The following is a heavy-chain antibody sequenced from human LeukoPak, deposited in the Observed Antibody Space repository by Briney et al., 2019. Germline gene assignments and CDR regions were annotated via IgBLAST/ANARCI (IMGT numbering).Heavy chain of an antibody. V-gene: IGHV4-34*01. D-gene: IGHD3-10*01. Sequence: SETLSLTCAVYGGSFSGYYWSWIRQPPGKGLEWIGDINHSGSTNYNPSLKSRVTISVDTSKNQFSLKLSSVTAADTAVYYCARAHRLLLWFGHDAFDIWGQGTIVTVSS. J-gene: IGHJ3*02. CDR3: ARAHRLLLWFGHDAFDI. CDR1: GGSFSGYY. CDR2: INHSGST.